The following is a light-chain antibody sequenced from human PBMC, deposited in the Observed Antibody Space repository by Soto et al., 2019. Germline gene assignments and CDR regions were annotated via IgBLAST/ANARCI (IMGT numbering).Light chain of an antibody. J-gene: IGKJ5*01. Sequence: DIQMTQSPSSLSASIGDRVTITCRASQSISSYLNWYQQKPGKAPKLLIYAASSLQSGVPSRFSGSGSGTDFTLTISSLQPEDFVTYYCQQSYSIPSITFGQGTRLET. CDR1: QSISSY. V-gene: IGKV1-39*01. CDR2: AAS. CDR3: QQSYSIPSIT.